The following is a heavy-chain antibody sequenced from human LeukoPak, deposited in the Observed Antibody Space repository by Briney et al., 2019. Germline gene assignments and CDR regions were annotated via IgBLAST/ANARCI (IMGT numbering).Heavy chain of an antibody. D-gene: IGHD4-17*01. CDR3: ARDFAGDRDY. CDR1: GFIFRNYW. Sequence: GGSLRLSCAVSGFIFRNYWMHWVRHAPGKGLVWVARINPNGIATTYTDSVKGRFTISRDNAKNTLYLQMNSLRAEDTAVYYCARDFAGDRDYWGQGTLVTVSS. J-gene: IGHJ4*02. CDR2: INPNGIAT. V-gene: IGHV3-74*01.